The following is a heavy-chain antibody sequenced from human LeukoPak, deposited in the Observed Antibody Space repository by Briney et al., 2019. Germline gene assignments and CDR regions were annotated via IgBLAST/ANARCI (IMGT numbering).Heavy chain of an antibody. D-gene: IGHD1-1*01. CDR1: GFTFSSYA. Sequence: PGGSLRLSCAASGFTFSSYAMSWVRQAPGKGLEWVSAISGSGGSTYYADSVKGRFTISRDNSKHTLYLQMNSLRAEDTAVYYCAKVSDAATGTTRRSRYFDYWGQGTLVTVSS. CDR3: AKVSDAATGTTRRSRYFDY. J-gene: IGHJ4*02. CDR2: ISGSGGST. V-gene: IGHV3-23*01.